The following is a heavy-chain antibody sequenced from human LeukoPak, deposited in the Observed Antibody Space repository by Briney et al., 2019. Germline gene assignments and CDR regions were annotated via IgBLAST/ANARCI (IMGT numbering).Heavy chain of an antibody. V-gene: IGHV3-23*01. D-gene: IGHD4-17*01. J-gene: IGHJ4*02. CDR3: TTDPHDYGDYV. CDR1: GFTSSSYA. CDR2: FSGSGGST. Sequence: GGSLRLSCAASGFTSSSYAMSWVRQAPGKGLEWVSAFSGSGGSTYYADSVKGRFTISRDNSKNTLYLQMNSLRAEDTAVYYCTTDPHDYGDYVGGQGTLVTVSS.